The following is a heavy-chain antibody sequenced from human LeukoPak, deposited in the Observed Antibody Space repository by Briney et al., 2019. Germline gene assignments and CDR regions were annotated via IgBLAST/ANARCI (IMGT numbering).Heavy chain of an antibody. J-gene: IGHJ6*02. CDR2: IKGGGSST. V-gene: IGHV3-74*01. CDR3: ARGLPNYYGMDV. Sequence: PGGSLRLSCVASAFTFNNYWMHWVRRAPGKGLVWVSRIKGGGSSTNYADSVRGRFTISRDNAKNTVYLQMNSLRTEDTAVYYCARGLPNYYGMDVWGQGTTVTVSS. CDR1: AFTFNNYW.